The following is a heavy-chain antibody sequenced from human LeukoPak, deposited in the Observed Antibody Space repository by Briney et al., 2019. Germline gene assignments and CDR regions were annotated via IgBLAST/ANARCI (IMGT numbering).Heavy chain of an antibody. Sequence: GGSLRLSCAASGFTFSNYGMHWVRQAPGKGLEWVAVIWYDGGNKFYADSVKGRFTISRDNAKNSLYLQMNSLRAEDTAVYYCARTLGYCSSTNCFLTFDYWGQGTLVTVSS. J-gene: IGHJ4*02. CDR3: ARTLGYCSSTNCFLTFDY. CDR2: IWYDGGNK. D-gene: IGHD2-2*01. V-gene: IGHV3-33*03. CDR1: GFTFSNYG.